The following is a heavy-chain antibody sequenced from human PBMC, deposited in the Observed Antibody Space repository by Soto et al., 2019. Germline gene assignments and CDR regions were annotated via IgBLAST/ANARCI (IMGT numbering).Heavy chain of an antibody. J-gene: IGHJ4*02. Sequence: PSETLSLTCAVYGGSFSGYCWSWIRQPPGKGLEWIGEINHSGSTNYNPSLKSRVTISVDTSKNQFSLKLSSVTAADTAVYYCARGQSIAAAGNGDYWGQGTLVTVSS. CDR3: ARGQSIAAAGNGDY. CDR1: GGSFSGYC. CDR2: INHSGST. D-gene: IGHD6-13*01. V-gene: IGHV4-34*01.